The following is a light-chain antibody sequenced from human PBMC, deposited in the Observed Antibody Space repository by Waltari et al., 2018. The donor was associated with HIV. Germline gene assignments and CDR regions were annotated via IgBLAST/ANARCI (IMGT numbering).Light chain of an antibody. Sequence: QSVLTQPPSVSGAPGQRVTFSCPGSSSNIGAGHEVPWYQQLPGTDPKLLIYGNNNRPSGVPDRFSGSKSGTSASLAITGLQAEDEGDYYCQSYDSSLSGPVFGGGTKLTVL. V-gene: IGLV1-40*01. CDR3: QSYDSSLSGPV. CDR2: GNN. J-gene: IGLJ3*02. CDR1: SSNIGAGHE.